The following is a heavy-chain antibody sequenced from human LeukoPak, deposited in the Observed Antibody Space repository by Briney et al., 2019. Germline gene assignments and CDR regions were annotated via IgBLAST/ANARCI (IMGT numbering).Heavy chain of an antibody. CDR3: ARSTPGITIFGVDYYYYYGMDV. J-gene: IGHJ6*02. CDR1: GGSISSYY. V-gene: IGHV4-59*01. CDR2: IYGIVST. D-gene: IGHD3-3*01. Sequence: SETLSLTCTVSGGSISSYYWSWIRQPPGKGLEWIGYIYGIVSTNYNPSLKSRVTISVDTSKNQFSLKLSSVTAADTAVYYCARSTPGITIFGVDYYYYYGMDVWGQGTTVTVSS.